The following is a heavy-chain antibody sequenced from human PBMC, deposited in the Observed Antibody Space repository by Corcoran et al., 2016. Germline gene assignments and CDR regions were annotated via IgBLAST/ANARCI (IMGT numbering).Heavy chain of an antibody. CDR1: GGTFRIYA. V-gene: IGHV1-69*01. CDR3: ARGNVEWGTPTYHWFDP. CDR2: IIPIFGTA. Sequence: QVQLVQSGAEVKKPGSSVKASCRASGGTFRIYAISWVRQAPGKGLKWRGGIIPIFGTANYAQKFQGRVTITADESTSTAYKELSSLRSEDTAVYYCARGNVEWGTPTYHWFDPWGQGTLVTVSS. D-gene: IGHD3-3*01. J-gene: IGHJ5*02.